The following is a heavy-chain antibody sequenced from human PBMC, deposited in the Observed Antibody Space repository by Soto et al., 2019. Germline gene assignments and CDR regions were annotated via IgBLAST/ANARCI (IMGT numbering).Heavy chain of an antibody. D-gene: IGHD1-26*01. Sequence: EVQLVESGGGLVQPGGSLRLSCAASGFTFSDYYMDWVRQVPGKGLEWVGRSRNKANSYNTESAASVKGRFSISRDGSKDSMYLQMNSLKTEDTAVYYCARDTGGSYDYWGQGALVTVSS. CDR1: GFTFSDYY. CDR3: ARDTGGSYDY. CDR2: SRNKANSYNT. J-gene: IGHJ4*02. V-gene: IGHV3-72*01.